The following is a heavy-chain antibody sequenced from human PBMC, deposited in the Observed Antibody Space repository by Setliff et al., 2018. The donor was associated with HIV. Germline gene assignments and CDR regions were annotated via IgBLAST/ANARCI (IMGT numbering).Heavy chain of an antibody. J-gene: IGHJ4*02. V-gene: IGHV4-59*12. CDR1: GGPINNYF. Sequence: SETLSLTCAVSGGPINNYFWSWIRQPPGKGLEWVGHIYSTGDTNYNPSLKSRVTLSADTSKNQLSLSLTSVTAADTAVYYCARVRLTMIMMVDYFDQWGQGTLVTVSS. CDR3: ARVRLTMIMMVDYFDQ. CDR2: IYSTGDT. D-gene: IGHD3-22*01.